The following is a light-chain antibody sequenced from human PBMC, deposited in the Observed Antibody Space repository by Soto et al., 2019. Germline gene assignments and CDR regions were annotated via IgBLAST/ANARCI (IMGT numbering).Light chain of an antibody. CDR3: AAWDDSLSGSAV. CDR1: SSNIGSNY. Sequence: QLVLTQPPSASGTPGQRVTISCSGSSSNIGSNYVYWYQQLPGTAPKLLIYRNNQRPSGVPDRFSGSKSGTSASLAISGLRSEDEADYYCAAWDDSLSGSAVFGGGTKLTVL. CDR2: RNN. J-gene: IGLJ2*01. V-gene: IGLV1-47*01.